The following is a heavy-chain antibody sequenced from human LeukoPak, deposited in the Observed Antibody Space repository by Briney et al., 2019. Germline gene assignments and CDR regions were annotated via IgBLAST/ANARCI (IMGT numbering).Heavy chain of an antibody. J-gene: IGHJ4*02. CDR1: GFPFSDYG. Sequence: EAGGSLRLSCAASGFPFSDYGMYWVRQAPGKGLEWLAVISHDGNNKYYADSVKGRITISRDNSMNTLYLQMNSLRAEDTAVYYCVRAAAGTNFDYWGQGTLVTISS. D-gene: IGHD6-13*01. CDR3: VRAAAGTNFDY. V-gene: IGHV3-30*03. CDR2: ISHDGNNK.